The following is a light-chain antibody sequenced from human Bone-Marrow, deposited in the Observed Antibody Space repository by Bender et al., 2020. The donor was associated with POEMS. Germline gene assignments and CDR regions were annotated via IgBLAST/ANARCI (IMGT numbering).Light chain of an antibody. CDR3: QSYDSGLSGSV. V-gene: IGLV1-40*01. CDR1: ASGYD. J-gene: IGLJ1*01. CDR2: RNT. Sequence: QSVLTQPPSVSGAPGQTVTIACSGYASGYDVHWYQQLPGRAPRLLIFRNTNLASGVPDRFSGSKSGTSASLAITGLQAEDEGDYYCQSYDSGLSGSVFGTGTSVTVV.